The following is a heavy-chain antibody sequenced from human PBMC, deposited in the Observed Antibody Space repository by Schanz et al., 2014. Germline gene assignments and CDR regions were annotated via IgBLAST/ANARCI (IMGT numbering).Heavy chain of an antibody. CDR2: IYDSGNT. J-gene: IGHJ6*02. D-gene: IGHD2-15*01. CDR1: GDSMSSGGYY. CDR3: ARLVGPSFYYGMDV. Sequence: QVQLQGSGPGLVKPSQTLSLTCNVSGDSMSSGGYYWNWIRQHPGKGLEWIGYIYDSGNTYYNPSLKSRVTMSIDTAENQFSLNLRSVTGADTAVYYCARLVGPSFYYGMDVWGQGTTVTVSS. V-gene: IGHV4-31*03.